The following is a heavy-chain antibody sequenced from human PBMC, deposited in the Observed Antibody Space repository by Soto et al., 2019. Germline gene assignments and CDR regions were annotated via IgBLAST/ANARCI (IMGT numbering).Heavy chain of an antibody. D-gene: IGHD6-19*01. CDR1: GGSISSSSYY. CDR2: IYYSGST. V-gene: IGHV4-39*01. Sequence: SETLSLTCTVSGGSISSSSYYWGWIRQPPGKGLEWIGSIYYSGSTYYNPSLKSRVTISVDTSKNQFSLKLSSVTAADTAVYYCAINGNEYSSGWYLAFDIWGQGTMVTVSS. J-gene: IGHJ3*02. CDR3: AINGNEYSSGWYLAFDI.